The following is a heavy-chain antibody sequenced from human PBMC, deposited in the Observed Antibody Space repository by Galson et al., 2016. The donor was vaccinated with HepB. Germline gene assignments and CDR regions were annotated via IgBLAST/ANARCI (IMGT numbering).Heavy chain of an antibody. Sequence: SLRLSCAASGFTFSSYGMSWVRQAPGKGLEWVSNIRDNDGRTSYADSVKGRFTISRDNAKNSLYLQMNSLRGEDTAVYFCASVKAYDYYVSHDYWGHGTPVTVSS. D-gene: IGHD5-12*01. J-gene: IGHJ4*01. CDR2: IRDNDGRT. CDR1: GFTFSSYG. CDR3: ASVKAYDYYVSHDY. V-gene: IGHV3-23*01.